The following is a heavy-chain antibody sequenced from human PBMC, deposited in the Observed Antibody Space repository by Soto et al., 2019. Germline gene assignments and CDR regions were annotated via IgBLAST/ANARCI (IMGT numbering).Heavy chain of an antibody. V-gene: IGHV1-18*01. CDR3: ARAGKLQWRQHSSDP. J-gene: IGHJ5*02. CDR2: ISGYKNHT. D-gene: IGHD6-19*01. Sequence: QVQLVQAGPEVKRPGASVKVSCKASGYSFTSLGINWVRQAPGQGLEWMGWISGYKNHTNQAQKFQGRLTMTTDTTTSTADMELRSLRSADTAAYYCARAGKLQWRQHSSDPWGQGTQFTVAS. CDR1: GYSFTSLG.